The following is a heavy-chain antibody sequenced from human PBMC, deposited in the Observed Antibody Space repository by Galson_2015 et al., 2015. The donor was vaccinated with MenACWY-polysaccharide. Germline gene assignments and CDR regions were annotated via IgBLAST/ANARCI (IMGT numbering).Heavy chain of an antibody. Sequence: SLRLSCAASGFTFSSSVMSWVRQAPGKGLEWVAVIVGSGANTYYTDSVKGRFIISRDNSKNTVYLQMNSLRAEDTALYYCAKDTLNAAGTANDWGQGTLVTVSS. CDR2: IVGSGANT. CDR3: AKDTLNAAGTAND. CDR1: GFTFSSSV. J-gene: IGHJ4*02. D-gene: IGHD6-13*01. V-gene: IGHV3-23*01.